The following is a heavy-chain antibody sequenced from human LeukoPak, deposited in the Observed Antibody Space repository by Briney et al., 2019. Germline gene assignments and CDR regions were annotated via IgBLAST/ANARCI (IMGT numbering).Heavy chain of an antibody. CDR3: ARDPHQIVGATTFFDY. Sequence: ASVKASCKASGYTFTSYAMNWVRRAPGQGLEWMGWINTNTGNPTSAQGFTGRFVFSLDTSVSTAYLQISSLKAEDTAVYYCARDPHQIVGATTFFDYWGQGTLVTVSS. CDR1: GYTFTSYA. D-gene: IGHD1-26*01. CDR2: INTNTGNP. J-gene: IGHJ4*02. V-gene: IGHV7-4-1*02.